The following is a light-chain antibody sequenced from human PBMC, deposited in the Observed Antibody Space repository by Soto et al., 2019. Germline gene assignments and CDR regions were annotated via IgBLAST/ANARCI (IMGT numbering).Light chain of an antibody. CDR2: KAS. J-gene: IGKJ5*01. CDR1: QTISSW. CDR3: QQANSTIT. V-gene: IGKV1-5*03. Sequence: DIHMTHSPSTLSVSLGDRVTITFRASQTISSWLAWYQQKPGKAPKLLIYKASTLKSGVPSRFSGSGSGTDFTLTISSLQPEDFATYYCQQANSTITFGQGTRLEIK.